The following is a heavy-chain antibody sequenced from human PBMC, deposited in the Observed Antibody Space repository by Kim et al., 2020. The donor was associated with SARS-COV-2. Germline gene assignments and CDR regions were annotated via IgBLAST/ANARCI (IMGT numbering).Heavy chain of an antibody. CDR1: GFTFSSYG. Sequence: GGSLRLSCAASGFTFSSYGMHWVRQAPGKGLEWVAVIWYDGSNKYYADSVKGRFTISRDNSKNTLYLQMNSLRAEDTAVYYCATWTPGDYYDSSGYYYGLNDYWGQGTLVTVSS. CDR3: ATWTPGDYYDSSGYYYGLNDY. D-gene: IGHD3-22*01. CDR2: IWYDGSNK. V-gene: IGHV3-33*08. J-gene: IGHJ4*02.